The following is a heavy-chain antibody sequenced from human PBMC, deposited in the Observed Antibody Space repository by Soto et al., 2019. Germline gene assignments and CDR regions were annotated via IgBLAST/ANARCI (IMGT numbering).Heavy chain of an antibody. CDR1: GASISSLY. V-gene: IGHV4-59*11. CDR2: IHYSGST. J-gene: IGHJ6*02. CDR3: ARGGWSMDV. D-gene: IGHD2-15*01. Sequence: QVQLQESGPGLVKPSETLSLTCTISGASISSLYWSWVRQPPGKGLEWIGYIHYSGSTNYNPSLKSRVTILVDTSKNQFSLRLSSVTAADTVVYYCARGGWSMDVWGQGTTVTVSS.